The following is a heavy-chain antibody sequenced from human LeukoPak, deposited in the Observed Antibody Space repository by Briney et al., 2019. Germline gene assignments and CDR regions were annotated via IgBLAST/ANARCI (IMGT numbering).Heavy chain of an antibody. CDR2: LCGSDDTT. D-gene: IGHD2-21*02. CDR1: GFTFSSYA. V-gene: IGHV3-23*01. Sequence: GGSLRVSCAASGFTFSSYAMSWVRQTPGNGLGWVSSLCGSDDTTYYADSVKGRFTISRDNSKNTLYLQMNSLRAEDTAVYYCAKASGAGCYYPVDYWGQGTLVTVSS. CDR3: AKASGAGCYYPVDY. J-gene: IGHJ4*02.